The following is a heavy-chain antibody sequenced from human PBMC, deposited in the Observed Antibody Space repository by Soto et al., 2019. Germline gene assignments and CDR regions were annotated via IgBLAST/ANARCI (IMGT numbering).Heavy chain of an antibody. CDR2: ISSSSSYT. V-gene: IGHV3-11*06. CDR1: GFTFSDYY. J-gene: IGHJ4*02. CDR3: ASTGAPSDY. Sequence: PGGSLRLSCAASGFTFSDYYMSWIRQAPGKGLEWVSYISSSSSYTNYADSVKGRFTISRDNAKNSLYLQMNSLRAEDTAVYYCASTGAPSDYWGQGTLVTVSS.